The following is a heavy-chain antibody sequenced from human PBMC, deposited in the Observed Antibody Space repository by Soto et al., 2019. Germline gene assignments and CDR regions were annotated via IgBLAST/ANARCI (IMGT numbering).Heavy chain of an antibody. CDR2: IDNDGSGT. CDR1: GIIFTNYW. Sequence: EVQLVESGGGLVQPGGSLRLSCAASGIIFTNYWMHWVRQAPGKGLVWVSRIDNDGSGTSYADSVKGRFSISRDNAKNTVYLQVNSLRAEDTAVYYCTTGFEYWGQGTLVTVSS. V-gene: IGHV3-74*01. CDR3: TTGFEY. J-gene: IGHJ4*02.